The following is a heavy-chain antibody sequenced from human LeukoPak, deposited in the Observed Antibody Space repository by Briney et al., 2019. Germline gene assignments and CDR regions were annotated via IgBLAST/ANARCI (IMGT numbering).Heavy chain of an antibody. V-gene: IGHV4-39*02. D-gene: IGHD4-11*01. CDR1: GGSISSSSYY. Sequence: SETLSLTCTVSGGSISSSSYYWGWIRQPPGKGLEWIGSMYYSGSTYYNPSLKSRVTISVDTSKNQFSLKLSSVTAADTAVYYCARDVSQADREVKKYYFDYWGQGTLVTVSS. CDR3: ARDVSQADREVKKYYFDY. J-gene: IGHJ4*02. CDR2: MYYSGST.